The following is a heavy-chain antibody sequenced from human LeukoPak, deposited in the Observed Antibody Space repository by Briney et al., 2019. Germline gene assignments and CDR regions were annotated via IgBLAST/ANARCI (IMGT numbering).Heavy chain of an antibody. V-gene: IGHV3-48*03. CDR3: ARDMWRSYYFDY. CDR2: ISSSGSTI. J-gene: IGHJ4*02. CDR1: GFTFSSYE. D-gene: IGHD2-21*01. Sequence: QAGGSLRLSCAASGFTFSSYEMNWVRQASGKGLEWVSYISSSGSTIYYADSVKGRFTISRDNAKNSLYLQMNSLRAEDTAVYYCARDMWRSYYFDYWGQGTLVTVSS.